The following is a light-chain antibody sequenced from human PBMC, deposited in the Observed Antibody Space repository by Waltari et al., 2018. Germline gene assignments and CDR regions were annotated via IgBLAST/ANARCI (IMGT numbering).Light chain of an antibody. CDR2: DNS. CDR1: NIGSKR. V-gene: IGLV3-21*02. Sequence: SYVLTQSPSVSVAPGQTASITRGGNNIGSKRWPRDQQRTGQAPVLVVYDNSDRPSWIPERVSGSNSGNTATLTITRVEAADEADYYCQVWDSTSDHVLFAGGTKLTVL. CDR3: QVWDSTSDHVL. J-gene: IGLJ2*01.